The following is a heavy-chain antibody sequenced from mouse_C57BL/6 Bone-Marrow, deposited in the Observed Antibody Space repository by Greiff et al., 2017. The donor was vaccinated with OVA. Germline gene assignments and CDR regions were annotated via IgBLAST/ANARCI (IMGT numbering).Heavy chain of an antibody. CDR3: ARLITTGAWFAY. Sequence: DVPLVESGGGFVQPGASLQLSCESTEYEFPSSYLSWVRQTPEKRLELVAAINSDGGSTYYPATMERRFIISRDNTKKTLYLQMSSLRSEDTALYYCARLITTGAWFAYWGQGTLVTVSA. J-gene: IGHJ3*01. CDR1: EYEFPSSY. D-gene: IGHD2-4*01. V-gene: IGHV5-2*01. CDR2: INSDGGST.